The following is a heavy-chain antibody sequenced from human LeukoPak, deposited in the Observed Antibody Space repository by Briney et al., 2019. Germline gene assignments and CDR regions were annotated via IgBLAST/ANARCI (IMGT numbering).Heavy chain of an antibody. V-gene: IGHV3-30*02. CDR1: GFSFSSYG. Sequence: GGSLRLSCAGSGFSFSSYGMHWVRQAPGKGLEWMAFIRSDGSNKYYADSVKGRFTISRDNSKNTLYLQMNSLRAEDTAVYYCAREYGDYTYYYMDVWGKGTTVTVSS. CDR3: AREYGDYTYYYMDV. CDR2: IRSDGSNK. J-gene: IGHJ6*03. D-gene: IGHD4-17*01.